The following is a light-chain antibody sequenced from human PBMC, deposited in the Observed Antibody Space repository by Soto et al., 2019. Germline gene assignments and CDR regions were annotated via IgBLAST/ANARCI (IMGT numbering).Light chain of an antibody. Sequence: EIVLTQSPGTLSLSPGEIATLSCRASQSVSSYLAWYQQKPGQAPRLLIYDASNRATGIPARFSGSGSGTDFTLTISSLEPEDFAVYYCQQRSNWPRTFGQGTKVDI. J-gene: IGKJ1*01. CDR1: QSVSSY. V-gene: IGKV3-11*01. CDR2: DAS. CDR3: QQRSNWPRT.